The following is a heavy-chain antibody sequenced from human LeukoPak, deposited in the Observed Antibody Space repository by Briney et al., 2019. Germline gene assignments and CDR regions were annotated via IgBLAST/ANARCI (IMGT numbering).Heavy chain of an antibody. Sequence: SGTLSLTCAVSGGSINSSNWWSWVRQTPGKGLEWIAEIYHSGSTNYNGALKSRVTISLDKSKNQFSLRLTSVTAADTAMNYCARAWGYSYRQLDYWGRGTLVTVSS. D-gene: IGHD5-12*01. V-gene: IGHV4-4*02. CDR2: IYHSGST. CDR3: ARAWGYSYRQLDY. J-gene: IGHJ4*02. CDR1: GGSINSSNW.